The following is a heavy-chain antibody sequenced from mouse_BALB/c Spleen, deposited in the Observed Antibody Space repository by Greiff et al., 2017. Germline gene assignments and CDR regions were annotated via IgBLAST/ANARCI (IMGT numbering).Heavy chain of an antibody. Sequence: EVKLMESGAELVKPGASVKLSCTASGFNIKDTYMHWVKQRPEQGLEWIGRIDPANGNTKYDPKFQGKATITADTSSNIAYLQLSSLTSEDTAVYYCAMITKGRAFDYWGQGTTLTVSS. CDR3: AMITKGRAFDY. CDR1: GFNIKDTY. V-gene: IGHV14-3*02. CDR2: IDPANGNT. D-gene: IGHD2-4*01. J-gene: IGHJ2*01.